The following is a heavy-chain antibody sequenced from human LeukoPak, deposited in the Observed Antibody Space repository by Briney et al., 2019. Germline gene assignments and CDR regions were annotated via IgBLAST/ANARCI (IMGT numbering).Heavy chain of an antibody. CDR3: AKDRGGYGRHDAFDI. J-gene: IGHJ3*02. CDR1: GFTFDDYA. D-gene: IGHD5-12*01. CDR2: ISWNSGSI. Sequence: GGSLRLSCAASGFTFDDYAMHWVRQAPGKGLEWVSGISWNSGSIGYADSVKGRFTISRDNAKNSLHLQMNSLRAEDTALYYCAKDRGGYGRHDAFDIWGQGTMVTVSS. V-gene: IGHV3-9*01.